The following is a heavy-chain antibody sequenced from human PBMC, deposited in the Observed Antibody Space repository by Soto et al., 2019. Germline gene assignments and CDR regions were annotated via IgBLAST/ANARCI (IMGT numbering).Heavy chain of an antibody. D-gene: IGHD2-21*02. V-gene: IGHV3-48*02. CDR3: ARLPKGSLVTA. CDR2: ISSSSDKT. Sequence: LVESGGALVYPGGSLRLSCIASGFSFSDYSMNWVRQAPGKGLQWVSYISSSSDKTYYADSVKGRFTVSRDNAKNDLFLEVKSLRDDDTDTDDCARLPKGSLVTAWGQGTRVTVS. CDR1: GFSFSDYS. J-gene: IGHJ1*01.